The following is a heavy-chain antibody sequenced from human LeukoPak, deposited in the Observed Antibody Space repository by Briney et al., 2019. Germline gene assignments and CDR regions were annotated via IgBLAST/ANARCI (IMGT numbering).Heavy chain of an antibody. CDR1: GFTFSDYG. Sequence: GGSLRLSCAASGFTFSDYGMHWVRQAPGKGLEWVTFIRYDGSKKYYADSVKGRFTFSRDNSKNMLYLQMNSLRSDDTAIYYCVKGRYFYFDYWGQGTLVTVSS. CDR3: VKGRYFYFDY. J-gene: IGHJ4*02. D-gene: IGHD1-14*01. V-gene: IGHV3-30*02. CDR2: IRYDGSKK.